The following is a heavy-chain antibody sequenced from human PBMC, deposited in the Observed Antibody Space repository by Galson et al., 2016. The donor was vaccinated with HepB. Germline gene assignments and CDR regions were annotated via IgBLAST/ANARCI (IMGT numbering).Heavy chain of an antibody. Sequence: ETLSLTCTVSGGSLRSYYWNWIRPPPEKGFEWIGNTHHSGVTAYRPSLKSRANMSVDASSKQVSLKMTSVTAADTAVYYCVGEVGFFGEIVWGQGTTVTVS. J-gene: IGHJ6*02. CDR2: THHSGVT. CDR3: VGEVGFFGEIV. CDR1: GGSLRSYY. D-gene: IGHD3-10*01. V-gene: IGHV4-59*01.